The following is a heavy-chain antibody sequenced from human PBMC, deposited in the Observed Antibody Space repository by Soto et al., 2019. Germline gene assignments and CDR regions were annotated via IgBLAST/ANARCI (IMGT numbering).Heavy chain of an antibody. Sequence: APVKGYCKGSGYAFTSYGISWVRQDTGQGLEWMGWISAYNGNTNYAQKLQGRVTMTTDTSTSTAYMELRSLRSDDTAVYYCARVSSSWLDAFDIWGQGTMVTVSS. CDR3: ARVSSSWLDAFDI. CDR2: ISAYNGNT. V-gene: IGHV1-18*01. CDR1: GYAFTSYG. J-gene: IGHJ3*02. D-gene: IGHD6-13*01.